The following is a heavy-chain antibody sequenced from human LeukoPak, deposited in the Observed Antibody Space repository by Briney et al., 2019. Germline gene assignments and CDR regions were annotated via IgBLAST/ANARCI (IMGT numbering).Heavy chain of an antibody. CDR2: ISAYNGNT. CDR1: GYTFTSYG. V-gene: IGHV1-18*01. D-gene: IGHD2-21*02. J-gene: IGHJ4*02. CDR3: ARETYCGGDCAFDY. Sequence: SVKVSCKASGYTFTSYGISWVRQAPGQGLEWMGWISAYNGNTNYAQKLQGRVTMTTDTSTSTAYMELRSLRSDDAAVYYCARETYCGGDCAFDYWGQGTLVTVSS.